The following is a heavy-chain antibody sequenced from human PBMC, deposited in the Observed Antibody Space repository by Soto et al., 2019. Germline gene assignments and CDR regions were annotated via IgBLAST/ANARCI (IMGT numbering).Heavy chain of an antibody. V-gene: IGHV3-7*03. J-gene: IGHJ4*02. D-gene: IGHD7-27*01. CDR3: VRELGLAY. CDR2: INKDGSQK. Sequence: QPGGSLRLSCAASGFTLSNYLMTWVRQSPGKGLEWVANINKDGSQKNYVDSVKGRFTIARDNGQNSLSLQINSLRVEDTAVYYCVRELGLAYWGQGALVTVSS. CDR1: GFTLSNYL.